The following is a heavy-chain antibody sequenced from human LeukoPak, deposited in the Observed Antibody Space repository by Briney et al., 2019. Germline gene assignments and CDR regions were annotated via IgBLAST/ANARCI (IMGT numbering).Heavy chain of an antibody. CDR3: AKGGSYRSQPYFDY. J-gene: IGHJ4*02. V-gene: IGHV3-9*01. CDR1: GFTFDDYA. D-gene: IGHD3-16*02. CDR2: ISWNSGSI. Sequence: PGGSLRLSCAASGFTFDDYAMHWVRHAPGKGLEWVSGISWNSGSIGYADSVRGRFTISRDNAKNSLYLQMNSLRAEDTAVYYCAKGGSYRSQPYFDYWGQGTPVTVSS.